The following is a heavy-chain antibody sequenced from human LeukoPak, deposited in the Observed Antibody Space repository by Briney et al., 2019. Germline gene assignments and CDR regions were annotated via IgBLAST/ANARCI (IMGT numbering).Heavy chain of an antibody. V-gene: IGHV1-8*01. J-gene: IGHJ6*03. Sequence: ASVKVSCKASGYTFTSYDINWVRQATGQGLEWMGWMNPNSGNTGYAQKFQGRVTMTRNTSISTGYMELSSLRSEDTAVYYCARAINEQWLVYYYYYMDVWGKGTTVTVSS. CDR3: ARAINEQWLVYYYYYMDV. D-gene: IGHD6-19*01. CDR1: GYTFTSYD. CDR2: MNPNSGNT.